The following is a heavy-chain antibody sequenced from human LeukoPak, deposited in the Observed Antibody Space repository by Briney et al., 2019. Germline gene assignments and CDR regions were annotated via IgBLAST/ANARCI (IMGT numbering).Heavy chain of an antibody. V-gene: IGHV1-18*01. J-gene: IGHJ3*02. CDR1: GYTFTSYG. Sequence: ASVKVSCKASGYTFTSYGISWVRQAPGQGLEWMGWISAYNGNTNYAQKLQGRVTMTTDTSTSTAYMELRSLRSDDTAVYYCARDARYCSSTSCYGAFDIWGQGTMVTVSS. D-gene: IGHD2-2*01. CDR2: ISAYNGNT. CDR3: ARDARYCSSTSCYGAFDI.